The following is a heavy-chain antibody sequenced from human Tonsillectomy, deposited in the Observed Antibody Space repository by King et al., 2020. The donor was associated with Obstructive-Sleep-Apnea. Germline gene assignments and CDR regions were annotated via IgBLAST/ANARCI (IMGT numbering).Heavy chain of an antibody. D-gene: IGHD4-17*01. V-gene: IGHV1-2*04. Sequence: VQLVESGAEVKKPGASVKVSCKASGYTFTGYYMHWVRQAPGQGLEWIGWNNPDGGGTNYAQNFQGWVTMTRDTSISTAYMELSSLRSDDTAVYYCARRDGDPPFDYWGQGTLVTVSS. CDR1: GYTFTGYY. CDR2: NNPDGGGT. J-gene: IGHJ4*02. CDR3: ARRDGDPPFDY.